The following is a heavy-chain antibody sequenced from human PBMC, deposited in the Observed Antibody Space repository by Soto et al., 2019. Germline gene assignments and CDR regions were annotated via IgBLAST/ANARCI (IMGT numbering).Heavy chain of an antibody. V-gene: IGHV4-59*01. CDR2: IYYSGST. CDR3: ARATGRELHTLGD. Sequence: SETLSLTCTVSGGSISSYYWSWIRQPPGKGLEWIGYIYYSGSTNYNPSLKSRVTISVDTSKNQFSLKLSSVTAADTAVYYCARATGRELHTLGDWGQGTLVTVSS. J-gene: IGHJ4*02. CDR1: GGSISSYY. D-gene: IGHD1-26*01.